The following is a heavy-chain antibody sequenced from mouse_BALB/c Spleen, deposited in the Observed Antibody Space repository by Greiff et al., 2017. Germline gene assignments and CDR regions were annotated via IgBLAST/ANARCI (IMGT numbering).Heavy chain of an antibody. Sequence: DVQLVESGGDLVKPGGSLKLSCAASGFTFSSYGMSWVRQTPDKRLEWVATISSGGSYTYYPDSVKGRFTISRDNAKNTLYLQMSSLKSEDTAMYYCARHGGLRDAMDYWGQGTSVTVSS. CDR3: ARHGGLRDAMDY. J-gene: IGHJ4*01. V-gene: IGHV5-6*01. CDR1: GFTFSSYG. CDR2: ISSGGSYT. D-gene: IGHD2-4*01.